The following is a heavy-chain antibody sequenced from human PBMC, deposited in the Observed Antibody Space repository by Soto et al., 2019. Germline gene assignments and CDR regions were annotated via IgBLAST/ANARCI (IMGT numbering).Heavy chain of an antibody. D-gene: IGHD2-15*01. CDR3: ARRGYCSGGSCYSNYYYGMDV. CDR2: INAGNGNT. CDR1: GYTFTSYA. Sequence: ASVKVSCKASGYTFTSYAMHWVRQAPGQRLEWMGWINAGNGNTKYSQKFQGRVTITRDTSASTAYMELSSLRSEDTAVYYCARRGYCSGGSCYSNYYYGMDVWGQGTTVTVSS. J-gene: IGHJ6*02. V-gene: IGHV1-3*01.